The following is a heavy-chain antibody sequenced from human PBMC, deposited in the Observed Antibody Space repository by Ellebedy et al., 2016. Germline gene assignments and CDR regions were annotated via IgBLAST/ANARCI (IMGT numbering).Heavy chain of an antibody. D-gene: IGHD5-18*01. CDR1: GFSFSNFA. CDR3: ARAAPGYSYGDAFDI. V-gene: IGHV3-30-3*01. Sequence: GESLKISCAASGFSFSNFAMHWVRQAPGKGLEWVAVVPYDGYRENYADSVKGRFTISRDNTKNTVYLQMNNLRADDTAVYYCARAAPGYSYGDAFDIWGQGTLVTVSS. CDR2: VPYDGYRE. J-gene: IGHJ3*02.